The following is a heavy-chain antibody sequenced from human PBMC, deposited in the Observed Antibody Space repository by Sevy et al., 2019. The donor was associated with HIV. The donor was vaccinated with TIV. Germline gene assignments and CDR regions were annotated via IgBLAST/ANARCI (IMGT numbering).Heavy chain of an antibody. CDR3: AKRPYYYYNSDGHLVSSTDEADY. D-gene: IGHD3-22*01. V-gene: IGHV3-23*01. J-gene: IGHJ4*02. CDR2: ISGGGDGT. Sequence: GGSLRLSCAASGFTFNIYAMSWVRQAPGKGLEWLSAISGGGDGTYYADSVKGRFTISGYNSRNTLYLQMNSLRAEDTAVYYCAKRPYYYYNSDGHLVSSTDEADYWGQGTLVTVSS. CDR1: GFTFNIYA.